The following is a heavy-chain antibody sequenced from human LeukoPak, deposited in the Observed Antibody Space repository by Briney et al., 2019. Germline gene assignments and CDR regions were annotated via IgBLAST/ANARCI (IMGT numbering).Heavy chain of an antibody. J-gene: IGHJ4*02. V-gene: IGHV4-39*01. Sequence: SQTLSLTCTVSGGSISSSSYYCGWIRQPPGKGLEWIGSIYFSGSTTYNPSLTSRVTISVDTSKNQFSLKLSSVTAADTAVYYCARLGYSGYDWVAISIYSDYWGQGTLVTVSS. CDR2: IYFSGST. CDR3: ARLGYSGYDWVAISIYSDY. D-gene: IGHD5-12*01. CDR1: GGSISSSSYY.